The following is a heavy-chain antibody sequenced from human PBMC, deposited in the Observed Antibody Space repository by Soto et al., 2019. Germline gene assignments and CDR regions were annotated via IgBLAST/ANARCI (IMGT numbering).Heavy chain of an antibody. D-gene: IGHD3-9*01. CDR3: ARDPAYYDILTGYYSKGLNY. Sequence: GGSLRLSCATSGFTFRTYAMHWARQAPGKGLEWVAVISYDGSNKYSADSVKGRFTISRDNSKNTLYLQMNSLRAEDTAVYYCARDPAYYDILTGYYSKGLNYWGQGTLVTVSS. CDR2: ISYDGSNK. J-gene: IGHJ4*02. CDR1: GFTFRTYA. V-gene: IGHV3-30-3*01.